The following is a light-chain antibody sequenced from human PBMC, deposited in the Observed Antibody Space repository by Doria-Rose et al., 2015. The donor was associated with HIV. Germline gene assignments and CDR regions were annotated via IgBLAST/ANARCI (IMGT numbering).Light chain of an antibody. CDR1: QSFSSTY. V-gene: IGKV3-20*01. CDR3: HQYGTSWT. CDR2: DGS. J-gene: IGKJ1*01. Sequence: EIVTTQSPGTLSLSPGERATLSCRASQSFSSTYLARYQQKPGQAPSLLIYDGSTRATGIPDRFSASGSGTDFTLTINRLEPEDFALYYCHQYGTSWTFGQGTKVEI.